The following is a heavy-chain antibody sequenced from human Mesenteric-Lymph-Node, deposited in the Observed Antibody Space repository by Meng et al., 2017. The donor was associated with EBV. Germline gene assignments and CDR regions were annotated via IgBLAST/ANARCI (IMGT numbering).Heavy chain of an antibody. J-gene: IGHJ5*02. CDR2: IYYRGST. V-gene: IGHV4-61*01. D-gene: IGHD2-15*01. CDR3: ARVDLSSGGSCLDP. CDR1: GGSRRSSCYY. Sequence: SGPVMRTLSEPLDLLFRVSGGSRRSSCYYGRSIRQPPGKGLEYIGYIYYRGSTNYNTSLKSRVTISMDTSKNQVSLKLSSVSAADTAVYYCARVDLSSGGSCLDPWGPGTLVTVSS.